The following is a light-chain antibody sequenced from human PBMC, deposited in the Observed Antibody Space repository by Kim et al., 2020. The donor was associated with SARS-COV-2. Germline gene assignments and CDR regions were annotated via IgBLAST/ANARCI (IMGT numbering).Light chain of an antibody. V-gene: IGLV2-8*01. CDR3: SSYAGRNSYV. J-gene: IGLJ1*01. Sequence: QSALTQPPSASGSRGQSVTISCTGTSSDVGGYNYVSWYQQHPGKAPKLMIFEVSKRPSGVPDRFSGSKSGNTASLTVSGLQADDEADYYCSSYAGRNSYVFGTGTKVTVL. CDR2: EVS. CDR1: SSDVGGYNY.